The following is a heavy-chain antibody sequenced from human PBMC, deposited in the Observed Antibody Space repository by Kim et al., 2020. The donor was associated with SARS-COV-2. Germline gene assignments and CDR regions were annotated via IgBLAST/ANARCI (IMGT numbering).Heavy chain of an antibody. D-gene: IGHD3-10*01. Sequence: GGSLRLSCAASGFTFSSYSMNWVRQAPGKGLEWVSSISSSSSYIYYADSVKGRFTISRDNAKNSLYLQMNSLRAEDTAVYYCARDAPLNYYGRRGEYYYYGMDVWGQGTTVTVSS. CDR3: ARDAPLNYYGRRGEYYYYGMDV. V-gene: IGHV3-21*04. CDR2: ISSSSSYI. CDR1: GFTFSSYS. J-gene: IGHJ6*02.